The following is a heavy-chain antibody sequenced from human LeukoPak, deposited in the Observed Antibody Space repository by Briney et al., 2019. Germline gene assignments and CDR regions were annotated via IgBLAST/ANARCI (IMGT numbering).Heavy chain of an antibody. D-gene: IGHD6-13*01. J-gene: IGHJ4*02. CDR2: ISGSGGST. CDR3: AKGGSSWTYCDY. CDR1: GFTFSSYG. V-gene: IGHV3-23*01. Sequence: GGSLRLSCAASGFTFSSYGMSWVRQAPGKGLEWVSAISGSGGSTYYADSVKGRFTISRDNSKNTLYLQMNSLRAEDTAVYYCAKGGSSWTYCDYWGQGTLVTVSS.